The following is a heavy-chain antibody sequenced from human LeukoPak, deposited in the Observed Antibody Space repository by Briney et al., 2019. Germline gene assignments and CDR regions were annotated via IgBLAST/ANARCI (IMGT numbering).Heavy chain of an antibody. CDR2: ISYDGSDK. J-gene: IGHJ3*02. CDR1: GFTFSSYA. V-gene: IGHV3-30-3*01. D-gene: IGHD3-3*01. Sequence: GGSLRLSCAASGFTFSSYAMHWVRQAPGKGLEWVAVISYDGSDKYYADSVKGRFTISRDNSKDTLYLQMNSLRAEDTAVYYCAKDRFWSGYDAFDIWGQGTMVTVSS. CDR3: AKDRFWSGYDAFDI.